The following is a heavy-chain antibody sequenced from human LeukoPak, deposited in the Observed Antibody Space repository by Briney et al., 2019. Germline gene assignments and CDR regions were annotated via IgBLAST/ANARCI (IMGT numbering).Heavy chain of an antibody. CDR1: GFTVSSNY. Sequence: SGGSLRLSCAASGFTVSSNYMSWVRQAPGKGLEWVSVIYSGGSTYYADSVKGRFTISRDNSKNTLYLQMNNLRAEDTAVYYCARGGGYYAIDYWGQGTLVTVSS. D-gene: IGHD1-26*01. V-gene: IGHV3-53*01. J-gene: IGHJ4*02. CDR3: ARGGGYYAIDY. CDR2: IYSGGST.